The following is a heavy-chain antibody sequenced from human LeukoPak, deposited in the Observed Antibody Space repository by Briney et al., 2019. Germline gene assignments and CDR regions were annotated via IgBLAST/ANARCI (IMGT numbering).Heavy chain of an antibody. J-gene: IGHJ5*02. CDR3: ARVNLRGSNYNWFDP. D-gene: IGHD3-10*01. CDR2: ITPVIETA. V-gene: IGHV1-69*08. Sequence: ASVKVSCKTSGGTFLSHIFSWVRQAPGHGLEWIGKITPVIETAKYAQTFQGRVSIYTDKDTTTVYMDLSGLRPDDTADYYCARVNLRGSNYNWFDPWGQGTRAIVSS. CDR1: GGTFLSHI.